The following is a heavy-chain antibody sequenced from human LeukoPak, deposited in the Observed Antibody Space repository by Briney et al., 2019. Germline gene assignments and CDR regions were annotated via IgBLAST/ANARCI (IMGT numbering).Heavy chain of an antibody. CDR1: GFTFSSYW. CDR3: ARGRIQLWKFYYYYGMDV. V-gene: IGHV3-74*01. J-gene: IGHJ6*02. CDR2: INSDGSST. D-gene: IGHD5-18*01. Sequence: GGSLRLSCAASGFTFSSYWMHWVRHAPGKGLVWVSRINSDGSSTSYADSVKGRFTISRDNAKNTLYLQMNSPRAEDTAVYYCARGRIQLWKFYYYYGMDVWGQGTTVTVSS.